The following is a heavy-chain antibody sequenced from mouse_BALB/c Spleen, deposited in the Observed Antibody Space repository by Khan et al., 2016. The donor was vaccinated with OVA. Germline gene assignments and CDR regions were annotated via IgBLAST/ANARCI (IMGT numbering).Heavy chain of an antibody. CDR3: ASMFLYYSGSNFDGSYFDY. Sequence: EVQLQESGPGLVKPSQSLSLTCTVTGYSITSDYAWNWIRQCPGNKLEWMGYISYSGDTAYNPSLKSRISITRDTSKNQFFLTLNPVTTEDKDTSSCASMFLYYSGSNFDGSYFDYWGHGTTLTVSS. D-gene: IGHD1-1*01. J-gene: IGHJ2*01. CDR1: GYSITSDYA. CDR2: ISYSGDT. V-gene: IGHV3-2*02.